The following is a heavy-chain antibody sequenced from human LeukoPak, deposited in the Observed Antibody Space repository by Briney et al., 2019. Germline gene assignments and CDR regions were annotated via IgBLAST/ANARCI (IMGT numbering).Heavy chain of an antibody. J-gene: IGHJ4*02. CDR3: ARVGSGNYYKYFEH. CDR1: GFTVSGTY. V-gene: IGHV3-53*01. CDR2: IYSGAGT. D-gene: IGHD1-26*01. Sequence: GGSLRLSCAASGFTVSGTYMGWVRQAPGKGLEWVSVIYSGAGTYYADSVKGRFTISRDNSKNTLHLQVNSLRAEDTAVYYCARVGSGNYYKYFEHWGQGTLVTVSS.